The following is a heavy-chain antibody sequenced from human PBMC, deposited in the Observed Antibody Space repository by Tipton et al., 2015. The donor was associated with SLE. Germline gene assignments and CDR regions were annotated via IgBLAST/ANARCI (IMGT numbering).Heavy chain of an antibody. D-gene: IGHD3-22*01. CDR2: IYTSGST. V-gene: IGHV4-61*09. J-gene: IGHJ5*02. Sequence: TLSLTCTVSGGSISSGSYYWSWIRQPAGKGLSWIGHIYTSGSTNYNPTLKSRVTISVDTSKNQFSLKLSSLTAADTAVYYCAREPYYYDSSGYYVSWFDPWGQGTLVTVSS. CDR3: AREPYYYDSSGYYVSWFDP. CDR1: GGSISSGSYY.